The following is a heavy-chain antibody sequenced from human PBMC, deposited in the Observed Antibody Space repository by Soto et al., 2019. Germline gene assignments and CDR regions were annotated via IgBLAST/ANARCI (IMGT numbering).Heavy chain of an antibody. Sequence: GGSLRLFCTTSGFSGLTFSNAWLTWVRQVPGKGLEWVGRIKNKAHGGTTDYAAPVRGRFTVSRDDSKDTLYLQMNSLETEDTAVYYCSAYIPAAGTLGYWGQGTLVTVSS. CDR2: IKNKAHGGTT. J-gene: IGHJ4*02. CDR1: GFSGLTFSNAW. D-gene: IGHD6-13*01. CDR3: SAYIPAAGTLGY. V-gene: IGHV3-15*01.